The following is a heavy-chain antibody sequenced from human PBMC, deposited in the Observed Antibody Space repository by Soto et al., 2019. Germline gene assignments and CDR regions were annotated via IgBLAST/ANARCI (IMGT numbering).Heavy chain of an antibody. CDR2: IYYSGST. V-gene: IGHV4-59*08. Sequence: QVQLQESGPGLVKPSETLSLTCTVSGGSISSYYWSWIRQPPGKGLEWIGYIYYSGSTNYNPSLRRRVTISADTSKNHFSLKLSSVTAADTAVYYCARGRPAATDAFDIWGQGTMVTVSS. D-gene: IGHD2-2*01. J-gene: IGHJ3*02. CDR3: ARGRPAATDAFDI. CDR1: GGSISSYY.